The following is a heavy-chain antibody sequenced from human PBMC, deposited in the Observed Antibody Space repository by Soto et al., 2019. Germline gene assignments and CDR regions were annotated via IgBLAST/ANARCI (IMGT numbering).Heavy chain of an antibody. J-gene: IGHJ6*03. CDR3: AKEIHSRLGYYYYYMDV. CDR1: GFTFSSYA. D-gene: IGHD2-15*01. CDR2: ISGSGGST. V-gene: IGHV3-23*01. Sequence: EVQLLESGGGLVQPGGSLRLSCAASGFTFSSYAMSWVRQAPGKGLEWVSAISGSGGSTYYADSVKGRFTISRDNSKNTPYLQMNSLRAEDTAVYYCAKEIHSRLGYYYYYMDVWGKGTTLTVSS.